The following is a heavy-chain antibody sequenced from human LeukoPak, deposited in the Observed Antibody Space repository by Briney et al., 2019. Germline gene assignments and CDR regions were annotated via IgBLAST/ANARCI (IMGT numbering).Heavy chain of an antibody. Sequence: GASVKVSCKASGYTFTGYYMHWVRQAPGQGLEWMGWSNPNSGDTNYAQNFLGRVTMTRDTSISTAYMELSRLTSDDTAMYYCASALRGYCSSTSCYLIDYWGQGSLVTVSS. CDR1: GYTFTGYY. J-gene: IGHJ4*02. CDR3: ASALRGYCSSTSCYLIDY. D-gene: IGHD2-2*01. V-gene: IGHV1-2*02. CDR2: SNPNSGDT.